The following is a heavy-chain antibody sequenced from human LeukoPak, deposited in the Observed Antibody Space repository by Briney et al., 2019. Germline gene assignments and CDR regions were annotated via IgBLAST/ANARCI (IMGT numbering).Heavy chain of an antibody. V-gene: IGHV4-59*01. Sequence: SETLSLTCTVSGASISSYYWSWIRQPPGKGLEWIGYIYYSGTTKYNPSLKSRVTISVDTSKNQFSLNLSSVTAADTAVYYCATGKPQRYSSGWYVKWLDPWGRGTLVTVSS. J-gene: IGHJ5*02. CDR3: ATGKPQRYSSGWYVKWLDP. CDR2: IYYSGTT. CDR1: GASISSYY. D-gene: IGHD6-19*01.